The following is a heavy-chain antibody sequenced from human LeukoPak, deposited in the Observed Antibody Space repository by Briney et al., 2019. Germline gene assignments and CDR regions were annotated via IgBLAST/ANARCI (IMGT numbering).Heavy chain of an antibody. CDR2: INWNGGST. Sequence: GGSLRLSCAASGFTFDDYGMSWVRQAPGKGLEWVSGINWNGGSTGYADSVKGRFTISRDNAKNSLYLQMNSLRAEDTAVYYCAKDRERTRDYYYYYGMDVWGQGTTVTVSS. D-gene: IGHD1-1*01. CDR1: GFTFDDYG. CDR3: AKDRERTRDYYYYYGMDV. J-gene: IGHJ6*02. V-gene: IGHV3-20*04.